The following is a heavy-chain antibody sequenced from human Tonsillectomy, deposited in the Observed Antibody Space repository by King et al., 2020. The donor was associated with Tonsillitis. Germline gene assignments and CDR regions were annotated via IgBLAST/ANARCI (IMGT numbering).Heavy chain of an antibody. Sequence: VQLVESGGGVVQPGGSLRLSCAPSGFTFSNYGMHWVRQAPGKGLEWVAFIRYDVGKKFYVDSVKGRFTISRDNSKSTLYLQMTSLRPEDTAVYYCARGDEVVVTVAATFDYWGLGSLVTVSS. CDR1: GFTFSNYG. D-gene: IGHD2-21*02. J-gene: IGHJ4*02. CDR3: ARGDEVVVTVAATFDY. V-gene: IGHV3-30*02. CDR2: IRYDVGKK.